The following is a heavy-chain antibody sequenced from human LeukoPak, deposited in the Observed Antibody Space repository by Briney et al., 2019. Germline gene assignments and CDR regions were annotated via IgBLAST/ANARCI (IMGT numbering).Heavy chain of an antibody. CDR3: ARDQRVTGRPDIDY. CDR2: ISSDGSST. D-gene: IGHD6-6*01. Sequence: GGSLRLSCAASGFTFRNHWMHWVSQTPGKGLVWVSRISSDGSSTTYADSVKGRFTISRDNAKNTLYLQMNNLRAEDTAMYYCARDQRVTGRPDIDYWGQGTLVIVSS. J-gene: IGHJ4*02. CDR1: GFTFRNHW. V-gene: IGHV3-74*03.